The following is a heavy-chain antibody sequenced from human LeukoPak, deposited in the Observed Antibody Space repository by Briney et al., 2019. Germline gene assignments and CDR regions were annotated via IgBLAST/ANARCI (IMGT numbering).Heavy chain of an antibody. CDR1: GFSFSSYG. Sequence: GGSLRLSCAASGFSFSSYGMHWVRQAPGKGLERVAGSNKYYADSVKGRFTISRDNSKNTLYLQMNSLRAEDTAVYYCARDRGYSSFYFDSWGQGTLVTVSS. CDR3: ARDRGYSSFYFDS. CDR2: SNK. V-gene: IGHV3-33*01. J-gene: IGHJ4*02. D-gene: IGHD6-13*01.